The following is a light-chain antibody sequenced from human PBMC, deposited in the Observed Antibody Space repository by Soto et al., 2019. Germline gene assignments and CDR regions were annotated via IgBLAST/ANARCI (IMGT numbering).Light chain of an antibody. CDR1: QSVRSRS. CDR2: GAS. CDR3: QQYGSSRT. V-gene: IGKV3-20*01. Sequence: EIVLTQSPVTLSLSPGERATLSCRASQSVRSRSLAWYQHKPGQAPTLLIYGASNRATGISGRFSGSGSGTDFTLTISGLETEDFAVYYCQQYGSSRTFGKGTKVEIK. J-gene: IGKJ1*01.